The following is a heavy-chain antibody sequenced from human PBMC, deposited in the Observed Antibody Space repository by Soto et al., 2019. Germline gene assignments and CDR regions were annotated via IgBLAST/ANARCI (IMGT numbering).Heavy chain of an antibody. Sequence: WGSLRLSCAASGFTFSNAWMNWVRQAPGKGLEWVGRIKTKSDGATTDYAAPVKGRFTISRDDSRKTLYLQMNSLKAEDTAVYYCTALTGTTMAPESWGQGTLVNVSS. J-gene: IGHJ5*02. CDR2: IKTKSDGATT. D-gene: IGHD1-7*01. CDR3: TALTGTTMAPES. CDR1: GFTFSNAW. V-gene: IGHV3-15*01.